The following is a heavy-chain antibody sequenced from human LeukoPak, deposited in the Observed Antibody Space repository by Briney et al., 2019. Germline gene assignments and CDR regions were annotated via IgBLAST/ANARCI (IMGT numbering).Heavy chain of an antibody. CDR3: ARCLDSSGYNSYYYAMDV. D-gene: IGHD3-22*01. V-gene: IGHV4-59*01. J-gene: IGHJ6*02. Sequence: SETLSLTCTVSGGSISSYYWSWIRQPPGKGLEWIGYIYYSGSTNYNPSLKSRVTISVDTSKNQFSLKLSSVTAADTAVYYCARCLDSSGYNSYYYAMDVWGQGTTVTVSS. CDR1: GGSISSYY. CDR2: IYYSGST.